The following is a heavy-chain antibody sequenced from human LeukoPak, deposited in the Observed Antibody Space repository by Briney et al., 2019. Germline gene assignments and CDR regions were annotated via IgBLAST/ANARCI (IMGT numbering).Heavy chain of an antibody. CDR1: GGSIGRSTYY. D-gene: IGHD2-8*02. Sequence: PSETLSLTCTVSGGSIGRSTYYWGCIRQPPGKGLEWIGNIYYSGNTYYNPSLKSRVTISVDTSKNQFSLKLSSVTAADTAVYYCARDTGGYYFGSWGQGTLVTVSS. V-gene: IGHV4-39*02. CDR3: ARDTGGYYFGS. J-gene: IGHJ4*02. CDR2: IYYSGNT.